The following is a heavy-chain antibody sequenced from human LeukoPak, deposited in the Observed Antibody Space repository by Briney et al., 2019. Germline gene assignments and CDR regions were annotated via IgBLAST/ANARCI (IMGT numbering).Heavy chain of an antibody. J-gene: IGHJ3*01. CDR2: ISSDGSRV. CDR3: AKDGRQGAYDV. CDR1: GFTFSDYW. Sequence: GGSLRLSCAASGFTFSDYWMHWVRQAPGKGLVWVSRISSDGSRVTYADSVKGRFTISRDNTKNSLYLQMNSLTTEDTAFYYCAKDGRQGAYDVWGQGTLVTVS. V-gene: IGHV3-74*01. D-gene: IGHD2-21*01.